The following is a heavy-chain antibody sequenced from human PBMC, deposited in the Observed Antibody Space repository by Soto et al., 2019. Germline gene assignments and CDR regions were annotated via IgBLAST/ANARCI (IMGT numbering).Heavy chain of an antibody. D-gene: IGHD5-18*01. Sequence: QVQLVESGGGVVQPGRSLRLSCAASGFTFSNYGMHWVRQAPGKGLEWVAVIWYDGSNKYYADSVKGRFTISRDNSKNTLYLQMNSLGAEDTAVYYCARDWDTAGAFDIWGQGTMVTVSS. V-gene: IGHV3-33*01. CDR1: GFTFSNYG. CDR3: ARDWDTAGAFDI. CDR2: IWYDGSNK. J-gene: IGHJ3*02.